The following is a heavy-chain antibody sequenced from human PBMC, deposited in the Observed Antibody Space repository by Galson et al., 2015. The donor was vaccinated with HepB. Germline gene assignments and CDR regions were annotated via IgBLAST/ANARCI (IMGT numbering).Heavy chain of an antibody. CDR3: AKGIRGGGYSYGER. Sequence: SLRLSCAASGFTFSSYAMSWVRQAPGKGLEWVSAISGSGGSTYYADSVKGRFTISRDNSKNTLYLQMNSLRAEDTAVYYCAKGIRGGGYSYGERWGQGTLVTVSS. CDR1: GFTFSSYA. CDR2: ISGSGGST. V-gene: IGHV3-23*01. J-gene: IGHJ4*02. D-gene: IGHD5-18*01.